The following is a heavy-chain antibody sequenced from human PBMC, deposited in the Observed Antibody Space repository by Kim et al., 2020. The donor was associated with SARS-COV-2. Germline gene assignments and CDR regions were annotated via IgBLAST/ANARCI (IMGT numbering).Heavy chain of an antibody. V-gene: IGHV4-59*01. Sequence: SETLSLTCTVSGGSISSYYWSWIRQPPVNGLEWIGYIYYSGSTNYNPSLKSRVTISVDTSKNQFSLKLSSVTAADTAVYYCARVLRGYIHRAYYYMDVWGKGTTVTVSS. D-gene: IGHD5-18*01. CDR3: ARVLRGYIHRAYYYMDV. CDR1: GGSISSYY. CDR2: IYYSGST. J-gene: IGHJ6*03.